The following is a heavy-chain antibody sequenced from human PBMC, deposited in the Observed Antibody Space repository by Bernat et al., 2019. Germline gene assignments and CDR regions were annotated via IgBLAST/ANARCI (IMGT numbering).Heavy chain of an antibody. V-gene: IGHV3-20*04. CDR3: ARLFLLGIAVAAPTY. CDR2: INWNGGST. J-gene: IGHJ4*02. D-gene: IGHD6-19*01. CDR1: GFTFDDYG. Sequence: VQLVESGGGLVKPGGSLRLSCAASGFTFDDYGMSWVRQAPGKGLEWVSGINWNGGSTGYADSVKGRFTISRDNAKNSLYLQMNSLRAEDTALYYCARLFLLGIAVAAPTYWGQGTLVTVSS.